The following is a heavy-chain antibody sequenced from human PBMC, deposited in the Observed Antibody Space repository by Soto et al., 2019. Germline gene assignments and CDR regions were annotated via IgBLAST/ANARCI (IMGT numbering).Heavy chain of an antibody. Sequence: QVQLVESGGGVVQPGRSLRLSCAASGFTFSSYAMHWVRQAPGKRLEWVAVISYDGSNKYYADSVKGRFTISRDNSKNXLYLQMNSLRAEDTAVYYCARWVGYGDYYYYGMDVWGQGTTVTVSS. CDR1: GFTFSSYA. D-gene: IGHD4-17*01. CDR3: ARWVGYGDYYYYGMDV. J-gene: IGHJ6*02. V-gene: IGHV3-30-3*01. CDR2: ISYDGSNK.